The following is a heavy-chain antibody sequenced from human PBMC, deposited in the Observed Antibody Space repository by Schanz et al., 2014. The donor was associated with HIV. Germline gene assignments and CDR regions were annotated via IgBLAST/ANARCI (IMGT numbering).Heavy chain of an antibody. Sequence: EVHLVESGGGMVQPGGSLRLSCAASGFMFSAYHMNWVRQAPGKGPEWVSYINTNSNTKNYADSVRGRFTISRDNAKNTLFLRMNSLRAEDTAVYYCARGAGPYYYYYGMDVWGQGTTVTVSS. V-gene: IGHV3-48*01. CDR3: ARGAGPYYYYYGMDV. J-gene: IGHJ6*02. CDR2: INTNSNTK. CDR1: GFMFSAYH.